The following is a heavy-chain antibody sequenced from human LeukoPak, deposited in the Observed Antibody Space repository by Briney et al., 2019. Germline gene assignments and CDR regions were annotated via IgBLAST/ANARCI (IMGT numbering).Heavy chain of an antibody. CDR2: IYYSGST. CDR1: GGSISSSSYY. D-gene: IGHD3-9*01. CDR3: ARDLDNAFDV. V-gene: IGHV4-39*07. J-gene: IGHJ3*01. Sequence: SETLSLTCTVSGGSISSSSYYWGWIRQPPGKGLEWIGSIYYSGSTYYNPSLKSRVTISVDTSKNQFSLKLSSVAAADTAVYYCARDLDNAFDVWGQGTMVTVSS.